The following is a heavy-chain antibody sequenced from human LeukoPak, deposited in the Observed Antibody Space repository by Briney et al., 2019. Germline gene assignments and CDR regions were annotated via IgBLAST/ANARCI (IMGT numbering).Heavy chain of an antibody. CDR1: GYTFTGYY. J-gene: IGHJ5*02. V-gene: IGHV1-2*02. Sequence: ASVKVSCKASGYTFTGYYMHWVRQAPGQGLEWMGWINPNSGGTNYAQKFQGGVTMTRDTSISTAYMELSRLRSDDTAVYYCARDKGGSYYEGWFDPWGQGTLVTVSS. D-gene: IGHD1-26*01. CDR2: INPNSGGT. CDR3: ARDKGGSYYEGWFDP.